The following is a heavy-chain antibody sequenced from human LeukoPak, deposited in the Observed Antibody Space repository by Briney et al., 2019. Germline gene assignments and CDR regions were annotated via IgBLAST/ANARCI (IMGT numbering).Heavy chain of an antibody. Sequence: GGSLRLSCAASGFTFSHYAMHWVRQAPGKGLEYVSAISSNGGSTYYTDSVKGRFTISRDNSKNTLYLQMSSLRAEDTAVYYCVPIAVAGFFDYWGQGTLVTVSS. CDR2: ISSNGGST. CDR3: VPIAVAGFFDY. CDR1: GFTFSHYA. D-gene: IGHD6-19*01. V-gene: IGHV3-64D*09. J-gene: IGHJ4*02.